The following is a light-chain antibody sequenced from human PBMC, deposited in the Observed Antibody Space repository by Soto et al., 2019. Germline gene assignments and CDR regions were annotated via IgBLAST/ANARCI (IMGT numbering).Light chain of an antibody. CDR2: EVK. J-gene: IGLJ1*01. Sequence: QSVLTQPPSASGSPGQSVIISCTGTSSDVGAYNYNYVSWYQQHPGKAPKLLIYEVKKRPSGVPYRFSGSKSGNTASLTVSGLQADDDADYFCSSYTSSSTPYGFGTGTKVTVL. V-gene: IGLV2-8*01. CDR1: SSDVGAYNYNY. CDR3: SSYTSSSTPYG.